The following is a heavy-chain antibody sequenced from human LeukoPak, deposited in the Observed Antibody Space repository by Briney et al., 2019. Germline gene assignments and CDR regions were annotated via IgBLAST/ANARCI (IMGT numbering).Heavy chain of an antibody. CDR3: ARSNGYKMSDAFDI. V-gene: IGHV3-66*01. J-gene: IGHJ3*02. CDR2: IYSGGST. Sequence: GGSLRLSCAASGFTFSSYGMSWVRQAPGKGLEWVSFIYSGGSTYYAESVKGRFTTSRENAKNSLYLQMNSLRADDTAVYYCARSNGYKMSDAFDIWGQGTMVTVSS. CDR1: GFTFSSYG. D-gene: IGHD5-24*01.